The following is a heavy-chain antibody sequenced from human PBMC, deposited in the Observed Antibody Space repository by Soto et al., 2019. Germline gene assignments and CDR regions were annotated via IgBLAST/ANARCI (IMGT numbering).Heavy chain of an antibody. CDR2: LSYDGSNK. Sequence: GGSLRLSCAASGFTFSSNAMHWVRQAPGKGLEWVAVLSYDGSNKYYADSVKGRFTISRDNSKNTLYLQMNSLRAGDTAVYYCARDVRYYFNWFDPWGQGTLVTVSS. V-gene: IGHV3-30-3*01. J-gene: IGHJ5*02. CDR1: GFTFSSNA. CDR3: ARDVRYYFNWFDP. D-gene: IGHD3-10*01.